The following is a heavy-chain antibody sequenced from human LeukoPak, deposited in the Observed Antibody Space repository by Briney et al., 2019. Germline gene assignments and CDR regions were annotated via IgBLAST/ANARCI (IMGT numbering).Heavy chain of an antibody. J-gene: IGHJ4*02. Sequence: SETLSLTCTVSGYSISSGYYWGWIRQPPGKGLEWIGSIYHSGSTYYNPSLKSRVTISVDASKNQFSLKLSSVTAADTVVYYCASATYYYGSGSRDYWGQGTLVTVSS. V-gene: IGHV4-38-2*02. CDR1: GYSISSGYY. CDR2: IYHSGST. CDR3: ASATYYYGSGSRDY. D-gene: IGHD3-10*01.